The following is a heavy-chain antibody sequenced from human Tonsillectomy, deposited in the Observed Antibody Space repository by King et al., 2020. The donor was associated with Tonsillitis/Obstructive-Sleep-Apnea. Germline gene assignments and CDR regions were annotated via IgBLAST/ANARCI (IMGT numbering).Heavy chain of an antibody. CDR2: INQDGTEK. CDR3: ARDMVTTIVLVPFDI. V-gene: IGHV3-7*01. Sequence: VQLVESGGGLVQPGKSLRLSCAASGFTFSSYWMTWVRQAPGKGLEWVANINQDGTEKYYVDSVKGRFIISRDNDKNSLYLQMNSLRAEDTAMYYCARDMVTTIVLVPFDIWRQGTMVAVSS. CDR1: GFTFSSYW. D-gene: IGHD3-22*01. J-gene: IGHJ3*02.